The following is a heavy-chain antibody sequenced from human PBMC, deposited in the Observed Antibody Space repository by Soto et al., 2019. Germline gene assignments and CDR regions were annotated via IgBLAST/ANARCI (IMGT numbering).Heavy chain of an antibody. Sequence: GASVEVSCKASGGTFSSYAISWVRRAPGQGLEWMGGIIPIFGTANYAQKFQGRVTITADKSTSTAYMELSSLRSEDTAVYYCAYCGGDCYPDDAFDIWGQGTMVTVSS. V-gene: IGHV1-69*06. CDR1: GGTFSSYA. J-gene: IGHJ3*02. D-gene: IGHD2-21*02. CDR2: IIPIFGTA. CDR3: AYCGGDCYPDDAFDI.